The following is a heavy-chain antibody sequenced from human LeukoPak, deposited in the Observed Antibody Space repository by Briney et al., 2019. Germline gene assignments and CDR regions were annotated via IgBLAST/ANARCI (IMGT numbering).Heavy chain of an antibody. CDR2: ISGSGGST. CDR3: AKAGPDGAIYSSGWYSPSTPLRGPFDY. CDR1: GFTFSSYA. V-gene: IGHV3-23*01. J-gene: IGHJ4*02. D-gene: IGHD6-19*01. Sequence: PGGSLRLSCAASGFTFSSYAMSWVRQAPGKGLEWVSAISGSGGSTYYADSVKGRFTISRDNSKNTLYLQMNSLRAEDTAVYYCAKAGPDGAIYSSGWYSPSTPLRGPFDYWGQGTLVTVSS.